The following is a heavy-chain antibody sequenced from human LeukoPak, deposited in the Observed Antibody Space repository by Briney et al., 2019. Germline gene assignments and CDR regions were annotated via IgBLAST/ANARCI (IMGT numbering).Heavy chain of an antibody. J-gene: IGHJ4*02. CDR1: GYTFTIYY. CDR3: ARVIKSAYYYGSGSDGYDY. CDR2: INHSGCST. D-gene: IGHD3-10*01. Sequence: ASVKVSCKASGYTFTIYYMHWVRQAPGQGLEGMGIINHSGCSTSYAQKFEDRVTMTRDTSTSTVYMELTSLRSEDTAVYYGARVIKSAYYYGSGSDGYDYWGQGTLVTVSS. V-gene: IGHV1-46*01.